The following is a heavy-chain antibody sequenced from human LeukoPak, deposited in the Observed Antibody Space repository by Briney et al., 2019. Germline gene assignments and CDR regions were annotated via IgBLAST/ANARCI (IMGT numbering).Heavy chain of an antibody. CDR2: ISGGGGST. V-gene: IGHV3-23*01. D-gene: IGHD3-22*01. Sequence: GGSLRLSCAASGFTFTNYAMNWVRQAPGKGLEWVSGISGGGGSTYYADSVKGRFTISRDNSKNTLYQQMNSLRADDTAEYYCAKRAGAAAYYYFDLWGRGTLVTVSS. CDR1: GFTFTNYA. CDR3: AKRAGAAAYYYFDL. J-gene: IGHJ2*01.